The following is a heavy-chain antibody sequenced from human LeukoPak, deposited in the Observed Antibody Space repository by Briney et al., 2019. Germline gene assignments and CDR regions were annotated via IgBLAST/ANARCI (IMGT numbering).Heavy chain of an antibody. V-gene: IGHV4-59*11. D-gene: IGHD4-17*01. CDR3: ARGLDYGDAVDY. CDR1: GGSISGQY. Sequence: SETLSLTCTVSGGSISGQYWSWIRQPPGKGLEWIAYIHSSGSTQYNASLKSRVTMSLDTFKNQFSLKLSSVTDADTALYYCARGLDYGDAVDYWGQGTLVTVSS. J-gene: IGHJ4*02. CDR2: IHSSGST.